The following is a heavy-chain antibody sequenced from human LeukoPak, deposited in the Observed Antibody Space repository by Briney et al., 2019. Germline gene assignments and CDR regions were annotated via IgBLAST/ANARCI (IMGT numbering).Heavy chain of an antibody. V-gene: IGHV4-34*01. CDR3: ARGFPPGSGSRGSHAFDV. Sequence: SEPLSLTCAVSEMSFSAYYWNWIRQSPGKGLVWIGEINYGGSTKYTPSLEGRGTILIDTSKNQFSLKLTSVTAADTAVYYCARGFPPGSGSRGSHAFDVWGQGTMVTVSS. D-gene: IGHD6-19*01. J-gene: IGHJ3*01. CDR2: INYGGST. CDR1: EMSFSAYY.